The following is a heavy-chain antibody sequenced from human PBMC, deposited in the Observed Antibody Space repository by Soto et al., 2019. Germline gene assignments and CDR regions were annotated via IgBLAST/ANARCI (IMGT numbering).Heavy chain of an antibody. D-gene: IGHD3-3*01. CDR2: ISSSSSYI. V-gene: IGHV3-21*01. CDR1: GFTFSSYS. CDR3: ARGTYYDFWSGYYQNYYYYFYGMVV. Sequence: EVQLVESGGGLVKPGGSLRLSCAASGFTFSSYSMNWVRQAPGKGLEWVSSISSSSSYIYYADSVKGRFTISRDNAKHSLYLQLNSLRAYDTAVYSYARGTYYDFWSGYYQNYYYYFYGMVVWVQYTTVTVSS. J-gene: IGHJ6*02.